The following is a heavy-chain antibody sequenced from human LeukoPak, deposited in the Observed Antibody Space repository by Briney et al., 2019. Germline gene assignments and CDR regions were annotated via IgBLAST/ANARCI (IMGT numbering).Heavy chain of an antibody. CDR2: ITSDSRGI. CDR1: GFTYSHYG. Sequence: PGGSLRLSCVASGFTYSHYGMNWVRQAPGKGLEWVSGITSDSRGIYYADSVKGRFTIYRDNSKMTLYLQMDSLGVEDTALYYCEQDWAWGAFGSWGQGTLVTVSS. D-gene: IGHD7-27*01. V-gene: IGHV3-23*01. J-gene: IGHJ4*02. CDR3: EQDWAWGAFGS.